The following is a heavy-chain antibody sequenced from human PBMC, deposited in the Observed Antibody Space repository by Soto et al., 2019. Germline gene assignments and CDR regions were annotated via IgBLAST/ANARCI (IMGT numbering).Heavy chain of an antibody. J-gene: IGHJ4*02. D-gene: IGHD6-13*01. Sequence: EVQLVESGGGLVKPGGSLRLSCAASGFTFSSYSMNWVRQAPGKGLEWVSSISSSSSYIYYADSVKGRFTISRDNAKNSLYLQMNSLRAEDTAVYYCARSGMGSSWYFDYWGQGTLVTVSS. V-gene: IGHV3-21*01. CDR3: ARSGMGSSWYFDY. CDR1: GFTFSSYS. CDR2: ISSSSSYI.